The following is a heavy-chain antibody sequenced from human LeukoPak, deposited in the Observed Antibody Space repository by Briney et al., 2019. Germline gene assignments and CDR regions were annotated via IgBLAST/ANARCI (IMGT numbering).Heavy chain of an antibody. V-gene: IGHV3-7*03. CDR2: INQDGTDK. J-gene: IGHJ4*02. D-gene: IGHD2-8*02. CDR1: GFTFTTYW. CDR3: VTYSTGLYKGLEF. Sequence: GGSLRLSCAASGFTFTTYWMSWIRQAPGKGLEWVANINQDGTDKYYVDSVRGRFTFSRDNAQNSLYLQMSSLRVEDTAVYYCVTYSTGLYKGLEFWGQGTQVTVSS.